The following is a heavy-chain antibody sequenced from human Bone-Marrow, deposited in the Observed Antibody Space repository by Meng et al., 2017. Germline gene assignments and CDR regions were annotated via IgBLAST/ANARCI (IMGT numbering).Heavy chain of an antibody. J-gene: IGHJ4*02. D-gene: IGHD6-19*01. V-gene: IGHV4-4*02. CDR3: AASPGWWRIDS. CDR2: FHHSGTT. Sequence: QVQRQASGPGLVKPSGTLSLTCGVSGASVSSGYWWTWVRQPPGKGLEWIGEFHHSGTTNYNPSLRSRVTISVDTSKNQFSLRLTSVTAADTAVYYCAASPGWWRIDSWGQGTLVTVSS. CDR1: GASVSSGYW.